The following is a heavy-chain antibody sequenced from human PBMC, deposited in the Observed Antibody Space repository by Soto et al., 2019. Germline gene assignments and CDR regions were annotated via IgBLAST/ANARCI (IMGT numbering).Heavy chain of an antibody. Sequence: EVQLVESGGGLVQPGRSLRLSCAASGFIFDEYAMHWVRQAPGKGLEWVSSISWNSGNIGYADSVKGRFTISRDNAKNSLYLQMNSVRGEDTAFYSCAKGASTTVFAFNDYWGQGTLVTVSS. CDR2: ISWNSGNI. V-gene: IGHV3-9*01. D-gene: IGHD4-17*01. CDR1: GFIFDEYA. J-gene: IGHJ4*02. CDR3: AKGASTTVFAFNDY.